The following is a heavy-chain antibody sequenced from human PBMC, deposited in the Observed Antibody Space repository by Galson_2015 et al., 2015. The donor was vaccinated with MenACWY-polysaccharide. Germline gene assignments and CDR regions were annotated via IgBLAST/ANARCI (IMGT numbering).Heavy chain of an antibody. V-gene: IGHV1-69*04. CDR2: IIPLLGKP. Sequence: SVKVSCKASGGDFDSHGITWVRQAPGQGFEWMGRIIPLLGKPNYAQRIQDRVTITADKSTSTVYMELSRLGSEDTAVYYCTRADCTGRTCYFAYWGQGTLVTVSS. J-gene: IGHJ4*02. CDR3: TRADCTGRTCYFAY. D-gene: IGHD2-8*02. CDR1: GGDFDSHG.